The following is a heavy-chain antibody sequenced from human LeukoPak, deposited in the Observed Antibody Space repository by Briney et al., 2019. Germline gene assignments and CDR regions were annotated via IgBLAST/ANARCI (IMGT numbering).Heavy chain of an antibody. CDR1: GYTFTSYG. CDR3: ATDDYSTMDV. CDR2: ISAYNGNT. Sequence: ASVKVSCKASGYTFTSYGISWVRQAPGQGLEWMGWISAYNGNTNYAQKLQGRVTMTEDTSTDTAYMELSSLRSEDTAVYYCATDDYSTMDVWGQGTTVTVSS. D-gene: IGHD6-13*01. J-gene: IGHJ6*02. V-gene: IGHV1-18*01.